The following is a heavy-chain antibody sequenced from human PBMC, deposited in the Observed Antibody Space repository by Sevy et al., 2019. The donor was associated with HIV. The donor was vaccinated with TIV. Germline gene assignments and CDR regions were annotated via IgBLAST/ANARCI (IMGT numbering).Heavy chain of an antibody. CDR1: GFTFIRYA. CDR3: ARDKGESSSSFLGELSY. CDR2: ISSDGRNK. Sequence: QLGGSLRLSCAASGFTFIRYAMNWVRQAPGKGLEWVAVISSDGRNKYYADSVKGRFTISRDNSKNTLYLQMNSLRSEDTAVNYCARDKGESSSSFLGELSYWGQGTLVTVSS. V-gene: IGHV3-30*04. J-gene: IGHJ4*02. D-gene: IGHD3-16*02.